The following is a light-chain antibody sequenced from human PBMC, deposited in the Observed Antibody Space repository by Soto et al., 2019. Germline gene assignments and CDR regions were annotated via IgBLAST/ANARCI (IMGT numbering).Light chain of an antibody. V-gene: IGKV3-15*01. Sequence: EIVMTQSPATLSVSPGERATLSCRASQSVSSNLAWYQQKPGQAPRLLIYGPSTRATGIPTRFSGSGSGTEFTLIISSLQSEDFAVSYCQQYNSWPGTFGQGTKVEIK. CDR2: GPS. CDR1: QSVSSN. J-gene: IGKJ1*01. CDR3: QQYNSWPGT.